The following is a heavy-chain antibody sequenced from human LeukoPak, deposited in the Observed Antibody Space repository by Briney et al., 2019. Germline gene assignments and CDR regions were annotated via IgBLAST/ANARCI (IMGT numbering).Heavy chain of an antibody. CDR3: ASRIVAAGSYYFDY. CDR1: GGSFSGYY. CDR2: INHSGST. D-gene: IGHD6-13*01. Sequence: SETLSLTCAVYGGSFSGYYWSWIRQPPGKGLEWIGEINHSGSTNYNPSLKSRVTISVDTSKNQFSLKLSSVTAADTAVYYCASRIVAAGSYYFDYWGQGTLVTVSS. J-gene: IGHJ4*02. V-gene: IGHV4-34*01.